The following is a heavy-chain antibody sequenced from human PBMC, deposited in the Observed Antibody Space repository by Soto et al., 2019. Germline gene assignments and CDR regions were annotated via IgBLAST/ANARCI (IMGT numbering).Heavy chain of an antibody. J-gene: IGHJ4*02. CDR2: ISYDGSNK. CDR3: AKDHLLCSGGSCYSIDY. D-gene: IGHD2-15*01. Sequence: QVQLVESGGGVVQPGRSLRLSCAASGFTFSSYGMHWVRQAPGKGLEWVAVISYDGSNKYYADSVKGRFTISRDNSKNTLYLQMNSLRAEDTAVYYCAKDHLLCSGGSCYSIDYWGQGTLVTVSS. CDR1: GFTFSSYG. V-gene: IGHV3-30*18.